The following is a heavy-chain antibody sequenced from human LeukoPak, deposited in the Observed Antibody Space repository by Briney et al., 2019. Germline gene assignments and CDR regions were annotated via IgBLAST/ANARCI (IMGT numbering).Heavy chain of an antibody. Sequence: HTGGSLRLSCAASGFTFSSYGMHWVRQAPGKGLEWVAVIWYDGSNKYYADSVKGRFTISRDSSKNTLYLQMNSLRAEDTAVYYCARDSEGRYYYESDYWGQGTLVTVSS. J-gene: IGHJ4*02. CDR3: ARDSEGRYYYESDY. CDR1: GFTFSSYG. V-gene: IGHV3-33*08. CDR2: IWYDGSNK. D-gene: IGHD3-10*01.